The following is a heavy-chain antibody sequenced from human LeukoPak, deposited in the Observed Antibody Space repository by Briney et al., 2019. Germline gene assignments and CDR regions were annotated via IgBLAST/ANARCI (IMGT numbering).Heavy chain of an antibody. Sequence: PSETLSLTCTVSGGSISSYYWSWIRQPPGKGLEWIGNIYYSGSTNYNPSLKSRVTISVDTSKNQFSLQLNSVTPEDTAVYYCASDRDGYNRAFDYWGQGTLVTVSS. D-gene: IGHD5-24*01. CDR1: GGSISSYY. V-gene: IGHV4-59*12. CDR3: ASDRDGYNRAFDY. CDR2: IYYSGST. J-gene: IGHJ4*02.